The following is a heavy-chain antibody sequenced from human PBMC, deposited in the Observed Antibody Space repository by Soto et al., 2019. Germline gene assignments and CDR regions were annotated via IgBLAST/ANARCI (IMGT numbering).Heavy chain of an antibody. CDR2: INHSGST. D-gene: IGHD2-8*01. CDR3: ARGRSSCTNGVCYTGGVYYMDV. V-gene: IGHV4-34*01. Sequence: SETLSLTCAVYGGSFSGYYWSWIRQPPGKGLEWIGEINHSGSTNYNPSLKSRVTISVDTSKNQFSLNLSSVTAADTAVYYCARGRSSCTNGVCYTGGVYYMDVWGKGTTVTVSS. J-gene: IGHJ6*03. CDR1: GGSFSGYY.